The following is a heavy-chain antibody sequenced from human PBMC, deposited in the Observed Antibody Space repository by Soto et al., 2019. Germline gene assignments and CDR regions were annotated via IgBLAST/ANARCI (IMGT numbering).Heavy chain of an antibody. CDR3: AAPSKGGFYYGMDV. V-gene: IGHV1-58*01. CDR1: GFTFTTSA. Sequence: KVSFKASGFTFTTSAVQWLRHARGQRLEWIGWIVVGSGNTIYAQKFQERVTITRDMSTGTAYMELSSLRSEDTAVYYCAAPSKGGFYYGMDVWGQGATVTVSS. J-gene: IGHJ6*02. CDR2: IVVGSGNT. D-gene: IGHD3-16*01.